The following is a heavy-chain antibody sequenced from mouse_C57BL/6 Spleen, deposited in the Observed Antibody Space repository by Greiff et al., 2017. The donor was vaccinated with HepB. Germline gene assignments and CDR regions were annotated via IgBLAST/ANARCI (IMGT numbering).Heavy chain of an antibody. Sequence: QVQLKESGAELVRPGASVKVSCKASGYAFTNYLIEWVKQRPGQGLEWIGVINPGSGGTNYNEKFKGKATLTADKSSSTAYMQLSSLTSEDSAVYFCARGDYSNFLFAYWGQGTLVTVSA. J-gene: IGHJ3*01. V-gene: IGHV1-54*01. CDR3: ARGDYSNFLFAY. CDR2: INPGSGGT. D-gene: IGHD2-5*01. CDR1: GYAFTNYL.